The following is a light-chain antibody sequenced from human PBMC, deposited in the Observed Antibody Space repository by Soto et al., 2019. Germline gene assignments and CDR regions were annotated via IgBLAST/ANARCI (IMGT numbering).Light chain of an antibody. V-gene: IGLV8-61*01. CDR2: STN. J-gene: IGLJ3*02. CDR1: SGSVSTSYY. CDR3: VLYMGSGMGV. Sequence: QAVVTQEPSFSVSHGGTVTLTCGLSSGSVSTSYYPSWYQQTPGQAPRTLIYSTNTRSSGVPDRFSGSILGNKAALTITGAQADDESDYYCVLYMGSGMGVFGGGTKLTVL.